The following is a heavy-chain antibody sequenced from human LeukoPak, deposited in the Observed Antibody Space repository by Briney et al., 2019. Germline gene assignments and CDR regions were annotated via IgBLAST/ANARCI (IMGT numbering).Heavy chain of an antibody. CDR2: ISSSSSYI. CDR1: GFTFSSYS. D-gene: IGHD1-26*01. Sequence: GGSLRLSCAASGFTFSSYSMNWVRQAPGEGLEWVSSISSSSSYIYYADSVKGRFTISRDNAKNSLYLQMNSLRAEDTAVYYCARGIVGATSLFWFDPWGQGTLVTVSS. V-gene: IGHV3-21*01. J-gene: IGHJ5*02. CDR3: ARGIVGATSLFWFDP.